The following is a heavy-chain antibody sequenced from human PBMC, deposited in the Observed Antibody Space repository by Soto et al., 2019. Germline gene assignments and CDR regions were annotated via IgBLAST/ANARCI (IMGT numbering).Heavy chain of an antibody. V-gene: IGHV4-30-2*01. Sequence: SETLSLTCAVSGGSISSGGYSWSWIRQPPGKGLEWIGYIYHSGSTYYNPSLKSRVTISVDRSKNQFSLKLSSVTAADTAVYYCAISGPDSSGSFDYWGQGTLVTVSS. CDR1: GGSISSGGYS. CDR2: IYHSGST. J-gene: IGHJ4*02. D-gene: IGHD3-22*01. CDR3: AISGPDSSGSFDY.